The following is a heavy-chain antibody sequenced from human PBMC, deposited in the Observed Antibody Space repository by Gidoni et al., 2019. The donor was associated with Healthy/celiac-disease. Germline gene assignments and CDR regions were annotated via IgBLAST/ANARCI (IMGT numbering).Heavy chain of an antibody. CDR3: AGRGEPHGGGGYYAYDAFDI. CDR1: GCSISSSSYY. CDR2: IYYSGST. D-gene: IGHD5-12*01. V-gene: IGHV4-39*01. Sequence: QLQLQESGPGLVKPSETLSLTCTVSGCSISSSSYYWGWIRQPPGKGLEWIGSIYYSGSTYYTPSLKSRVTISVETSKNQFSMKVGSVTGADTAVYYWAGRGEPHGGGGYYAYDAFDIWGQGTMVTVSS. J-gene: IGHJ3*02.